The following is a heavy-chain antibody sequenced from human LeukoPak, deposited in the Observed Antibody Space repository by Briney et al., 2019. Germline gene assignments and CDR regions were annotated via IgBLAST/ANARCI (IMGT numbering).Heavy chain of an antibody. CDR2: ISSSSSYI. D-gene: IGHD6-6*01. J-gene: IGHJ6*03. CDR1: GFTFSTYS. V-gene: IGHV3-21*01. Sequence: GGSLRLSCAASGFTFSTYSMNWVRQAPGKGLEWVSSISSSSSYIYYADSVRGRFTISRDNAKNSLYLQMNSLRAEDTAVYYCARDGIAARLYYYYYMDVWGKGTTVTVSS. CDR3: ARDGIAARLYYYYYMDV.